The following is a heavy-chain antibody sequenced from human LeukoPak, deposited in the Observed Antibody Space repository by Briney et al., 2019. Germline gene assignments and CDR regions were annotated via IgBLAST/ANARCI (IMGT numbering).Heavy chain of an antibody. J-gene: IGHJ6*02. CDR3: GGCCSGSFSFYYYYGMDV. V-gene: IGHV3-7*01. D-gene: IGHD3-10*02. CDR2: IKQDGSEK. Sequence: GGSLRLSCAASGFTFGNYWMSWVRQAPGKGLEWVANIKQDGSEKYYVDSVKGRFTISRDNAQTSLYLQMNSLRAEDTAVYYCGGCCSGSFSFYYYYGMDVWGQGTTVTVSS. CDR1: GFTFGNYW.